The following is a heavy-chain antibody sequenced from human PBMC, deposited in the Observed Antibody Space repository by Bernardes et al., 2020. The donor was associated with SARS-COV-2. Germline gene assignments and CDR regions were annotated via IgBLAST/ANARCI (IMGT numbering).Heavy chain of an antibody. CDR2: MNPNSGNT. CDR1: GYTFTSYD. Sequence: ASVKVSCKASGYTFTSYDINWVRQATGQGLEWMGWMNPNSGNTGYAQKFQGRVTMTRNTSISTAYMELSSLRSEDTAVYYCAREGVAGIVATIKWGNWFDPWGQGTLVTVSS. CDR3: AREGVAGIVATIKWGNWFDP. V-gene: IGHV1-8*01. D-gene: IGHD5-12*01. J-gene: IGHJ5*02.